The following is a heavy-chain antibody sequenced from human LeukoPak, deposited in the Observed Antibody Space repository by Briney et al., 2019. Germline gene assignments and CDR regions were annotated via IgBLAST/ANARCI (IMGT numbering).Heavy chain of an antibody. CDR3: AKENPVGGTNYFDY. Sequence: GGSLRLSCAASEFTFSDYAMSWVRQAPGKGLEWVSGLNEDGSTTFYADSVQGRFTIARDNPKNTLSLQMNSLRAEDTAAYYCAKENPVGGTNYFDYWGQGTLVTVPS. D-gene: IGHD1-26*01. J-gene: IGHJ4*02. CDR1: EFTFSDYA. CDR2: LNEDGSTT. V-gene: IGHV3-23*01.